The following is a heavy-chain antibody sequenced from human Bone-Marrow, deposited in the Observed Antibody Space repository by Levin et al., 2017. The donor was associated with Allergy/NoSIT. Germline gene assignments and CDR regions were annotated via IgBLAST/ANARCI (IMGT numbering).Heavy chain of an antibody. CDR1: GFSFSDYG. CDR3: VTQRPEPGKISDRVYHYMDV. J-gene: IGHJ6*03. CDR2: IWYDARNE. Sequence: PGESLTISCAASGFSFSDYGMHWVRQTPGTGLEWVAVIWYDARNEYYADSVKGRFTISRDNSKNMLYLQMTSLRAGDTAVYYCVTQRPEPGKISDRVYHYMDVWGRGTTVTVSS. D-gene: IGHD3-10*01. V-gene: IGHV3-33*01.